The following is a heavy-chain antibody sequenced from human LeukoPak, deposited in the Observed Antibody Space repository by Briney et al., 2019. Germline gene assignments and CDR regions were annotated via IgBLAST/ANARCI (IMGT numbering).Heavy chain of an antibody. CDR2: ISYDGSNK. V-gene: IGHV3-30*18. CDR3: AKTDYGDYVSAFDI. D-gene: IGHD4-17*01. Sequence: GGSLRLSCAASGFTFSSYGMHWVRQAPGKGLEWVAVISYDGSNKYYADSVKGRFTISRDNSKNTLYLQMNSLRTEDTAVYYCAKTDYGDYVSAFDIWGQGTMVTVSS. CDR1: GFTFSSYG. J-gene: IGHJ3*02.